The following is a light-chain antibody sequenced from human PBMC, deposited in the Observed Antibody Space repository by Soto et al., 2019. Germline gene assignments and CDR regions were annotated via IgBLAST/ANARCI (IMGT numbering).Light chain of an antibody. CDR1: GGIGSG. V-gene: IGKV1D-12*01. CDR3: QEANTFPWE. CDR2: GAS. J-gene: IGKJ1*01. Sequence: IQMTQSPSSVSASVGDRVTITCRASGGIGSGLAWYQQKPWDAPKLLIYGASNLQSGVPSRFRGSGSGTDFTLTINSLQPEDFATYYCQEANTFPWEFGQGTKVDNK.